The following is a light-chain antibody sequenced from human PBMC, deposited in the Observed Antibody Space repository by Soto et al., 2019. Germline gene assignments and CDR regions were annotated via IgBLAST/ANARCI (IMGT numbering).Light chain of an antibody. V-gene: IGKV3-20*01. CDR3: QQYGSSPSIT. CDR1: QSVSSSY. CDR2: GAS. J-gene: IGKJ5*01. Sequence: EIVLTQSPGTLSLSPGERATLSCRASQSVSSSYLAWYQQKPGQAPRLLIYGASSRATGIPDRFGGSGSGTDFTLTISRLEPEDFAVYYCQQYGSSPSITFGQETRLEIK.